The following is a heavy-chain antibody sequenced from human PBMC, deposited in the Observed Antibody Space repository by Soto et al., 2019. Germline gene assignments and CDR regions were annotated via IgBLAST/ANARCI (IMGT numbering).Heavy chain of an antibody. CDR1: GYTFTSYY. CDR3: ARVPDYYDSSGYYLGDAFDI. J-gene: IGHJ3*02. D-gene: IGHD3-22*01. CDR2: INPSGGST. V-gene: IGHV1-46*01. Sequence: ASLKVSCKASGYTFTSYYMHWVRQAPGQGLEWMGIINPSGGSTSYAQKFQGRVTITADESTSTAYMELSSLRSEDTAVYYCARVPDYYDSSGYYLGDAFDIWGQGTMDTVSS.